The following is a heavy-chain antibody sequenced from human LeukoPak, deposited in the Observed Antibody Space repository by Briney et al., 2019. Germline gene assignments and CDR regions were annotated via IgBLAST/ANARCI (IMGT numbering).Heavy chain of an antibody. V-gene: IGHV4-39*01. CDR3: ARHIVVVVASPGVFDP. CDR1: GGSISSYY. D-gene: IGHD2-15*01. J-gene: IGHJ5*02. Sequence: SETLSLTCTVSGGSISSYYWSWIRQPPGKGLEWIGSIYYSGSTYYNPSLKSRVTISVDTSKNQFSLKLSSVTAADTAVYYCARHIVVVVASPGVFDPWGQGTLVTVSS. CDR2: IYYSGST.